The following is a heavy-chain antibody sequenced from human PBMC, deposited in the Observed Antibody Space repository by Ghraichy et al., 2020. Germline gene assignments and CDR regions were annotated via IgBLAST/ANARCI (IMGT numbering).Heavy chain of an antibody. Sequence: SETLSLTCSVSGGSLTNFFWSWIRQPPGKGPELIGFIYSTGKANYNPSLESRATISLDRTKPQFSLKLTSVTATDTAVYYCARRGMGQVAAGFSSGWYDIWGQGILVTVSS. D-gene: IGHD6-19*01. CDR1: GGSLTNFF. J-gene: IGHJ5*02. CDR3: ARRGMGQVAAGFSSGWYDI. V-gene: IGHV4-4*09. CDR2: IYSTGKA.